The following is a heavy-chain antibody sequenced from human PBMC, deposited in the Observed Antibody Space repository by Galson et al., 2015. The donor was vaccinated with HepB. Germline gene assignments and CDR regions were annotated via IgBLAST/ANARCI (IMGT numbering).Heavy chain of an antibody. Sequence: SVKVSCKASGGTFSSYAISWVRQAPGQGLEWMGGIIPIFGTANYAQKFQGRVTITADESTSTAYMELSSLRSEDTAVYYCAKEGGSGSGSYIGFDPWGQGTLVTVSS. D-gene: IGHD3-10*01. V-gene: IGHV1-69*13. CDR1: GGTFSSYA. J-gene: IGHJ5*02. CDR2: IIPIFGTA. CDR3: AKEGGSGSGSYIGFDP.